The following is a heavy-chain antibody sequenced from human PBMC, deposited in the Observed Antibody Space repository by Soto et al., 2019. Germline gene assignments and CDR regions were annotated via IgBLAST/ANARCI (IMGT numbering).Heavy chain of an antibody. CDR3: VHSSGSYYFDY. CDR2: IYHSGST. D-gene: IGHD3-22*01. V-gene: IGHV4-30-2*01. CDR1: GGSVSSGGYS. Sequence: PSETLSLTCAVSGGSVSSGGYSWSWIRQPPGKGLEWIGYIYHSGSTYYNPSLKSRVTISVDRSKNQFSLKLSSVTAADTAVYYCVHSSGSYYFDYWGQGTLVTVSS. J-gene: IGHJ4*02.